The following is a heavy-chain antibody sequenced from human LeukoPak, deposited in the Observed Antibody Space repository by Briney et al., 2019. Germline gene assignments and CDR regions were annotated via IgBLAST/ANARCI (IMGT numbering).Heavy chain of an antibody. CDR2: ITNDGSST. CDR3: ATQQGGNPAY. Sequence: GGSLRLSCAASGLTFSSHWMHWVRQAPGKGLVWVSRITNDGSSTTYADSVKGRFAISRDNAKNMLYLQVNSLRAEDTAVHYCATQQGGNPAYWGQGTLVTVSS. V-gene: IGHV3-74*01. CDR1: GLTFSSHW. D-gene: IGHD1-14*01. J-gene: IGHJ4*02.